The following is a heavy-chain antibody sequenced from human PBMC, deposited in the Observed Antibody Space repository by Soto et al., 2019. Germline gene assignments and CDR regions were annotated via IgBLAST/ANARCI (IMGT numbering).Heavy chain of an antibody. Sequence: GGSLRLSCAASGFTFSSYSMNWVRQAPGKGLEWVSYISSSSSTIYYADSVKGRFTISRDNAKNSLYLQMNSLRAEDTAVYYCARETYDSSGYYLFDYWGQGTLVTVSS. CDR3: ARETYDSSGYYLFDY. J-gene: IGHJ4*02. CDR1: GFTFSSYS. V-gene: IGHV3-48*01. CDR2: ISSSSSTI. D-gene: IGHD3-22*01.